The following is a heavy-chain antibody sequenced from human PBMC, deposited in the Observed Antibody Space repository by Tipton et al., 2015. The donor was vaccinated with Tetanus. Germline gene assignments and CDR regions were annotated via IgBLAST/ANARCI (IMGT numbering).Heavy chain of an antibody. CDR2: IYYSGST. Sequence: VKPSETLSLTCTVSGGSISPYYWSWIRQPPGKGLEWIGYIYYSGSTNYNPSLESRVTISVDTSKNQFSLKLTSVIASDTAVYYCARHWGPRPGIAAAGTWWFDPWGQGTLVTVSS. CDR1: GGSISPYY. V-gene: IGHV4-59*08. CDR3: ARHWGPRPGIAAAGTWWFDP. D-gene: IGHD6-13*01. J-gene: IGHJ5*02.